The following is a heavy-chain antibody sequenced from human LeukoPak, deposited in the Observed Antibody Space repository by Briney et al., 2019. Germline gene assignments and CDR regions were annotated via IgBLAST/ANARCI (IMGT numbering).Heavy chain of an antibody. Sequence: PSETLSLTCAVYGGSFSGYYLSWIRQPPGKGLEWIGEINHSGTTNYNPSLKSRVTVSVDTSKQQFSLKLSSVTAADTAVYYCARGTSYSSGDFDIWGQGTMVTVSS. D-gene: IGHD6-19*01. J-gene: IGHJ3*02. CDR2: INHSGTT. V-gene: IGHV4-34*01. CDR1: GGSFSGYY. CDR3: ARGTSYSSGDFDI.